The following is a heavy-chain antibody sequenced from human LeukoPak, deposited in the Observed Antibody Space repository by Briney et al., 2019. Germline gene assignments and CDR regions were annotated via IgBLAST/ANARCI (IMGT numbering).Heavy chain of an antibody. V-gene: IGHV3-23*01. D-gene: IGHD3-22*01. CDR1: GLTFSRYA. Sequence: PGGSLRLSCAASGLTFSRYAMSWVRQAPGKGLEWVSAISASGGSTYSADSVKGRFTISRDNSKNTLYLQMNSLRVEDTAVYYCAKEVYYFDTSGLYSFAFDIWGQGTMVTVPS. CDR3: AKEVYYFDTSGLYSFAFDI. J-gene: IGHJ3*02. CDR2: ISASGGST.